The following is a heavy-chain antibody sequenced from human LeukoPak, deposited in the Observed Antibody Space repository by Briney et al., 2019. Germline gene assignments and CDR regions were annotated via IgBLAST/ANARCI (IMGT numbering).Heavy chain of an antibody. Sequence: GGSLRLSCAASGFTFDDYAMHWVRQAPGKGLEWVSGTTWNSDSIDYADSVKGRFTISRDNAKNSLYLQMNSLRAEDTAVYYCARDPVQQQTDSGGYWGQGTLVTVSS. D-gene: IGHD6-13*01. CDR2: TTWNSDSI. CDR1: GFTFDDYA. V-gene: IGHV3-9*01. J-gene: IGHJ4*02. CDR3: ARDPVQQQTDSGGY.